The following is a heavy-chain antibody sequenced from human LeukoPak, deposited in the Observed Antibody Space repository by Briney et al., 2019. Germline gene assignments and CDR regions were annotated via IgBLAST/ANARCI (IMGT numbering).Heavy chain of an antibody. V-gene: IGHV4-59*12. D-gene: IGHD6-13*01. CDR2: IYYSGST. CDR3: ARGPGIVIRTTSSSRTPKYFQH. J-gene: IGHJ1*01. Sequence: PSETLSLTCTVSGGSISSYYWSWIRQPPGKGLEWIGYIYYSGSTNYNPSLKSRVTISVDTSKNQFSLKLSSMTAADTAVYYCARGPGIVIRTTSSSRTPKYFQHWGQGTLVTVSS. CDR1: GGSISSYY.